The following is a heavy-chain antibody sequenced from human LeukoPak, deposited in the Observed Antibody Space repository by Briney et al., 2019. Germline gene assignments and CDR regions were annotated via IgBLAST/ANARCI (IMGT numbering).Heavy chain of an antibody. CDR3: ARDSDGDWGLTCPY. CDR2: ISSSSSYI. J-gene: IGHJ4*02. V-gene: IGHV3-21*01. Sequence: PGGSLRLSCAASGFTFSSYSMNWVRQAPGKGLEWVSSISSSSSYIYYADSVKGRFTISRDNAKNSLYLQMNSLRAEDTAVYYCARDSDGDWGLTCPYWGQGTLVTVSS. CDR1: GFTFSSYS. D-gene: IGHD3-16*01.